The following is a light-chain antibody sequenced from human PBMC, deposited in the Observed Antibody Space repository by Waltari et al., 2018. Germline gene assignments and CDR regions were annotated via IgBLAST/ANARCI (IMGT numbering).Light chain of an antibody. CDR1: SSNIGAGFD. CDR2: ANS. CDR3: QSYDSSLSGSV. Sequence: QSVLTQPPSVSGAPGQRVPISCTGRSSNIGAGFDVHWYQQLPGAAPKVLLYANSNRPSGVPDRFSGSKSGTSASLAITGLQADDEADYYCQSYDSSLSGSVFGGGTKLTVL. V-gene: IGLV1-40*01. J-gene: IGLJ2*01.